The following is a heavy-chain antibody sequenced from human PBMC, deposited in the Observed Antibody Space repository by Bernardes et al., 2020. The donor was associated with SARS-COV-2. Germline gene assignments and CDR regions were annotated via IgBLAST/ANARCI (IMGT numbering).Heavy chain of an antibody. CDR3: ARMPRGEEVIDP. CDR1: GISVKTYF. J-gene: IGHJ5*02. Sequence: LSLPCAVSGISVKTYFWSWFRQSPRKRLEWIGHTYYGGRPTYNPSLKSRVALSVDLSNNQFSLTMTSVTAADTAIYYCARMPRGEEVIDPWGQGIRVTVSS. D-gene: IGHD3-10*01. CDR2: TYYGGRP. V-gene: IGHV4-59*02.